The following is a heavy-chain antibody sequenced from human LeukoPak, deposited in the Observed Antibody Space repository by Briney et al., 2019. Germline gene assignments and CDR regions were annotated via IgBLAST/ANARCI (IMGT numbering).Heavy chain of an antibody. CDR3: AKRLRITIFGDNDP. CDR2: ITGSGGST. CDR1: GFTFSDHY. D-gene: IGHD3-3*01. V-gene: IGHV3-23*01. Sequence: GGSLRLSCAASGFTFSDHYMDWVRQAPGKGLEWVSAITGSGGSTYYADSVKGRFTISRDNSKNTLYLQMNSLRAEDTAVYYCAKRLRITIFGDNDPWGQGTLVTVSS. J-gene: IGHJ5*02.